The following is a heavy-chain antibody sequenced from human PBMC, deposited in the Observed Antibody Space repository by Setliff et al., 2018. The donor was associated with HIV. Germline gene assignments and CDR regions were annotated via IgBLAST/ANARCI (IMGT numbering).Heavy chain of an antibody. CDR2: INHSGST. CDR1: GGSFSGYY. J-gene: IGHJ4*02. D-gene: IGHD3-10*01. CDR3: ARRAGSDYFTRFDY. V-gene: IGHV4-34*01. Sequence: SETLSLTCAVYGGSFSGYYWSWIRQSPGKGLEWIGEINHSGSTNHNPSLKSRVTILGDTSKNQFSLKLSSVTAADTAVYYCARRAGSDYFTRFDYWGQGTLVTV.